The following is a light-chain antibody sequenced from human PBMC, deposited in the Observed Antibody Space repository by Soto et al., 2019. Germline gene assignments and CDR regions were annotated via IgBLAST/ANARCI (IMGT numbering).Light chain of an antibody. CDR1: SSNIGTNV. Sequence: QSVLTQPPSVSGTPGQRVTISCSGSSSNIGTNVVNWYQQFPGTVPKLLIFNNNNRPSGVPDRFSGSKSGSSASLAISGLLSEDEADYYCAGWDESLSGPVFGGGTKLTVL. V-gene: IGLV1-44*01. CDR3: AGWDESLSGPV. CDR2: NNN. J-gene: IGLJ3*02.